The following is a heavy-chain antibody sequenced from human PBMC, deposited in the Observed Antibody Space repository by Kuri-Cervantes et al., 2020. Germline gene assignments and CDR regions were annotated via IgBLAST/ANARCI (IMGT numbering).Heavy chain of an antibody. CDR1: GFTFNNFA. D-gene: IGHD1-1*01. CDR3: AKDRFTDNWGIIDY. CDR2: IRYDGSNT. J-gene: IGHJ4*02. V-gene: IGHV3-30*02. Sequence: GGSLRLSCEASGFTFNNFAMHWVRQAPGKGLEWVSFIRYDGSNTYYSSSVKGRFTISRDNYKNTLYLQMNILRAEDTARYYCAKDRFTDNWGIIDYWGQGTLVTVSS.